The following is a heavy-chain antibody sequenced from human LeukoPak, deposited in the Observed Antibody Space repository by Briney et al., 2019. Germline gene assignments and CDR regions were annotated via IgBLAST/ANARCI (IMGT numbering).Heavy chain of an antibody. D-gene: IGHD1-20*01. J-gene: IGHJ4*02. CDR1: GFTFSSYG. CDR2: ISYDGSNK. V-gene: IGHV3-30*03. Sequence: GGSLRLSCAASGFTFSSYGMHWVRQAPGKGLEWVAVISYDGSNKYYADSVKGRFTISRDNSKNTLYLQMNSLRAEGTAVYYCAGHNWNYWGQGTLVTVSS. CDR3: AGHNWNY.